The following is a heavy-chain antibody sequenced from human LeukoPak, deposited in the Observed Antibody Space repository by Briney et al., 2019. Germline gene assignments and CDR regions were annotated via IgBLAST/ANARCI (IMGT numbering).Heavy chain of an antibody. Sequence: PERALRLCCAASGFTFRHYAVHWLRQAPGGGLEWVAVLSCDGAHKYYAESVTGPFTISKDNSNNPLFLQMDSLRLEDTSLYYCVRARAGGLDYWGQGTLVTVSS. CDR3: VRARAGGLDY. CDR2: LSCDGAHK. V-gene: IGHV3-30*04. D-gene: IGHD3-16*01. CDR1: GFTFRHYA. J-gene: IGHJ4*02.